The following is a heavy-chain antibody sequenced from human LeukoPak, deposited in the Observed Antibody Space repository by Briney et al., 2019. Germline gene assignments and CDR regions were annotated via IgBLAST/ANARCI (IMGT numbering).Heavy chain of an antibody. V-gene: IGHV3-53*01. CDR2: MSADSATT. J-gene: IGHJ4*02. CDR1: GFTVSSNY. Sequence: QSGGSLRLSCVASGFTVSSNYMSWVRQAPGKGLEWVSVMSADSATTFYADSVKGRFTISRDNAKNTVFLQMSSLRAEDTALYYCARKSASGNYPLDYWGQGTLVTVSS. CDR3: ARKSASGNYPLDY. D-gene: IGHD3-10*01.